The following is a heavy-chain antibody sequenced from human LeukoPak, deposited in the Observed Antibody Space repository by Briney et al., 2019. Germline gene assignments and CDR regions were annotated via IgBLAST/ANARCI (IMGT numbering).Heavy chain of an antibody. CDR2: INPNTGGT. J-gene: IGHJ6*03. CDR3: AFVAGEDYYYYMDV. Sequence: ASVKVSCKASGYTFSNYFLHWVRQAPGQGLEWMGWINPNTGGTNYAQKFQGRVTITADKSTSTAYMELSSLRSEDTAVYYCAFVAGEDYYYYMDVWGKGTTVTVSS. D-gene: IGHD6-19*01. V-gene: IGHV1-2*02. CDR1: GYTFSNYF.